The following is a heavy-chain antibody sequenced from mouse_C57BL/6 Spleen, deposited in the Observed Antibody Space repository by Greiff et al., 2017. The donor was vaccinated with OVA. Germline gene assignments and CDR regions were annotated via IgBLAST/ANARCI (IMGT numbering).Heavy chain of an antibody. CDR1: GYTFTDYY. D-gene: IGHD2-5*01. CDR3: ARCYSNYVGYFDY. CDR2: IYPGSGNT. J-gene: IGHJ2*01. Sequence: QVHVKQSGAELVRPGASVKLSYKASGYTFTDYYINWVKQRPGQGLEWIARIYPGSGNTYYNEKFKGKATLTAEKSSSTAYMQLSSLTSEDSAVYFCARCYSNYVGYFDYWGQGTTLTVSS. V-gene: IGHV1-76*01.